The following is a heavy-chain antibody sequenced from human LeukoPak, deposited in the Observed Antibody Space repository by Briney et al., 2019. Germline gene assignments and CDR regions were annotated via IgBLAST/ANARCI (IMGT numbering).Heavy chain of an antibody. CDR1: GFTFSDYY. J-gene: IGHJ5*02. Sequence: PGGSLRLSCAASGFTFSDYYMSWIRQAPVKGLEWVSYISSSGSTIYYADSVKGRFTISRDNAKNSLYLQMNSLRAEDTAVYYCARGGLRIAARTNWFDPWGQGTLVTVSS. CDR2: ISSSGSTI. D-gene: IGHD6-6*01. CDR3: ARGGLRIAARTNWFDP. V-gene: IGHV3-11*04.